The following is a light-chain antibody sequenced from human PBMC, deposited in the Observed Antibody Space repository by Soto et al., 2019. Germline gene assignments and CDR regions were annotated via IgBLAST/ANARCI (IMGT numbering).Light chain of an antibody. Sequence: DIVLTQSPATLSLSPGPRATLSCRASQSVSSYLAWYQQKPGQAPRLLIYDASNRATGIPARFSGSGSGTDFTLTIRRLEPEDFAVYYCQQYGSSGTFGQGTKVDIK. CDR2: DAS. CDR1: QSVSSY. J-gene: IGKJ1*01. V-gene: IGKV3-11*01. CDR3: QQYGSSGT.